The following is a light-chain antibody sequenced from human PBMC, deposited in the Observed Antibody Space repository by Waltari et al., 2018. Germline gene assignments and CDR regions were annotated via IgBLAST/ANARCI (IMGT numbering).Light chain of an antibody. CDR1: QSISSY. CDR2: AAS. V-gene: IGKV1-39*01. CDR3: QQSYSTPRT. Sequence: DIQMTQSPSSLSTSVGDRVTITCRASQSISSYLNRYQQKPGKAPKLLIYAASSLQSGVPSRFSGSGSGTDFTLTISSLQPEDFATYSCQQSYSTPRTFGQGTKLEIK. J-gene: IGKJ2*01.